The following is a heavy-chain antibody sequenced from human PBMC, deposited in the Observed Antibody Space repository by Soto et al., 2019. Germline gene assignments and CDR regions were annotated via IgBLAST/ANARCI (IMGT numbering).Heavy chain of an antibody. CDR1: GGTFSSYD. V-gene: IGHV1-69*13. CDR3: ARDRDTMVRGVIIGDLYYYGMDV. CDR2: IIPIFGTA. Sequence: GASVKVSCKASGGTFSSYDMSWVRQAPGQGLEWMGGIIPIFGTANYAQKFQGRVTITADESTSTAYMELSSLRSEDTAVYYCARDRDTMVRGVIIGDLYYYGMDVWGQGTTVTVSS. J-gene: IGHJ6*02. D-gene: IGHD3-10*01.